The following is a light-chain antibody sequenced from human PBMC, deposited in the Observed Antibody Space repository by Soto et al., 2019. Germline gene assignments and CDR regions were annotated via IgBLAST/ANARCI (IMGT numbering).Light chain of an antibody. V-gene: IGLV1-47*01. CDR2: RNN. CDR1: SSNIGSNY. CDR3: AAWVDSLSGYV. Sequence: QLVLTQPPSASGTPGQRVTISCSGSSSNIGSNYVYWYQQLPGTAPKLLIYRNNQRPSGVPDRFSGSKSGTSASLAISGLRSEDEADYYCAAWVDSLSGYVFGTGTKLTVL. J-gene: IGLJ1*01.